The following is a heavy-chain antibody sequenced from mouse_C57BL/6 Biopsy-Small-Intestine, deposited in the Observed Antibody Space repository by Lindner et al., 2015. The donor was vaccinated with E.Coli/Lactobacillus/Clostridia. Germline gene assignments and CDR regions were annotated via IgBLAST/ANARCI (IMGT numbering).Heavy chain of an antibody. CDR1: GFNIKDFY. CDR2: IDPEDGDS. Sequence: VQLQESGAELVRPGASVKLSCTASGFNIKDFYIHWVKQRPEQGLEWIGRIDPEDGDSEYVPKFQGKATMTADTSSNTAYLQFSSLTSEDTAVYYCMRGVRGYFDYWGQGTTLTVSS. V-gene: IGHV14-1*01. CDR3: MRGVRGYFDY. J-gene: IGHJ2*01.